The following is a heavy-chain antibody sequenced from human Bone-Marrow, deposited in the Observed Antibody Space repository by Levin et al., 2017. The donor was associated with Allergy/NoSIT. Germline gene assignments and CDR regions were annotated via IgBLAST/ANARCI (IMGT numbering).Heavy chain of an antibody. CDR3: ATVSGYPYYFNY. Sequence: PGGSLRLSCEASGFSFEFSFSSNSISWVRQAPGKGLEWVSSISSSSVYMYYADSVKGRFTISRDNAKNSLFLQMNSLRVEDTAVYYCATVSGYPYYFNYWGQGTLVTVSS. V-gene: IGHV3-21*01. D-gene: IGHD3-22*01. J-gene: IGHJ4*02. CDR2: ISSSSVYM. CDR1: GFSFEFSFSSNS.